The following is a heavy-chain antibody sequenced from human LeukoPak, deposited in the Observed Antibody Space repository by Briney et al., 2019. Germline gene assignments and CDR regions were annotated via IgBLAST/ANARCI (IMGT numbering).Heavy chain of an antibody. J-gene: IGHJ4*02. D-gene: IGHD3-16*01. Sequence: PSETLSLTCTVSDDSISDYYRGWIRQPPGKGLEWIGYFHNSGTSTYNPSLKSRVTISADTSKNQFSLKLNSLTTADTAVCYCTRGAGWLIDYWGQGILATVSS. CDR1: DDSISDYY. CDR3: TRGAGWLIDY. CDR2: FHNSGTS. V-gene: IGHV4-59*01.